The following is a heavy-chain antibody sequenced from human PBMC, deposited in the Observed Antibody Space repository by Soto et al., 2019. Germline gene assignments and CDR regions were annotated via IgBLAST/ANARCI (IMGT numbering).Heavy chain of an antibody. Sequence: SGPTLVNPTQTLTVTCTFSGFSLSTSGMCVSWIRQPPGKALEWLALIDWDDDKYYSTSLKTRLTISKDTSKNQVVLTMTNMDPVDTATYYCARIRDYSSGWYSFDYWGQGTLVTVSS. CDR3: ARIRDYSSGWYSFDY. CDR2: IDWDDDK. V-gene: IGHV2-70*01. D-gene: IGHD6-19*01. J-gene: IGHJ4*02. CDR1: GFSLSTSGMC.